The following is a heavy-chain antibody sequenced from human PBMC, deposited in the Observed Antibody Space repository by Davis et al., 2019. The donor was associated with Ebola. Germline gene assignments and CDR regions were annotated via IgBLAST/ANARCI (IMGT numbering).Heavy chain of an antibody. D-gene: IGHD3-10*01. Sequence: TLSLTCAVYGGSFSGYYWSWIRQPPGKGLEWIGEINHSGSTNYNPSLKSRVTISVDTSKNQFSLKLSSVTAADTAVYYCARCPYYYGSGHYYYYYGMDVWGQGTTVTVSS. CDR2: INHSGST. J-gene: IGHJ6*02. CDR3: ARCPYYYGSGHYYYYYGMDV. CDR1: GGSFSGYY. V-gene: IGHV4-34*01.